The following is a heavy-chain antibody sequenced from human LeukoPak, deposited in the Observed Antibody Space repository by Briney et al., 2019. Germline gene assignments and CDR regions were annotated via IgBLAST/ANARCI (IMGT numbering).Heavy chain of an antibody. CDR2: IYHSEST. Sequence: SGTLSLTCAVSGGSLSSGGYSWSWIRQPPGKGLEWIGYIYHSESTYYNPSLKSRVTISVDRSKNQFSLKLSSVTAADTAVYYCARDGSIRGYYYGMDVWGQGTTVTVSS. CDR1: GGSLSSGGYS. J-gene: IGHJ6*02. D-gene: IGHD1-26*01. V-gene: IGHV4-30-2*01. CDR3: ARDGSIRGYYYGMDV.